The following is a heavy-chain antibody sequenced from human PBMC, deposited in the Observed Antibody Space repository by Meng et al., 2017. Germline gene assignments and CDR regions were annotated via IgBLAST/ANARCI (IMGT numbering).Heavy chain of an antibody. J-gene: IGHJ5*02. CDR2: IKQDGSEK. CDR3: ARDKYDTHSSGWYGVLNWFDP. CDR1: GFTFSSYW. D-gene: IGHD6-19*01. V-gene: IGHV3-7*01. Sequence: GESLKISCAASGFTFSSYWMSWVRQAPGKGLEWVANIKQDGSEKYYVDSVKGRFTISRDNAKNSLYLQMNSLRAEYTAVYYCARDKYDTHSSGWYGVLNWFDPWGQGTLVTVSS.